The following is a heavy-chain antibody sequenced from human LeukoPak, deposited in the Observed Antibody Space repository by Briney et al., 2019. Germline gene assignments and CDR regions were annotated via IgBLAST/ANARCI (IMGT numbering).Heavy chain of an antibody. CDR2: INPSDGST. Sequence: ASVKVSCKASGYTFTSYYMHWVRQAPGQGLEWMGIINPSDGSTSYAQKFQGRVTMTRDTSTSTVYMELSSLRSEDTAVYYCARDRSGRNYYDSSGYYDYWGQGTLVTVSS. J-gene: IGHJ4*02. V-gene: IGHV1-46*01. D-gene: IGHD3-22*01. CDR1: GYTFTSYY. CDR3: ARDRSGRNYYDSSGYYDY.